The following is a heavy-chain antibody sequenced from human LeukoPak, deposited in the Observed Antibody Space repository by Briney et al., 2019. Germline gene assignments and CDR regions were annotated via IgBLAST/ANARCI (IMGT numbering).Heavy chain of an antibody. Sequence: GGSLRLSCAASGFTFSSYSMNWVRQAPGKGLVWVSRINTDGSSTSYADSVKGRFTISRDNAKNTLYLQMNSLRAEDTAVYYCAREGYSSSYYWGQGTLVTVSS. V-gene: IGHV3-74*01. D-gene: IGHD6-13*01. CDR1: GFTFSSYS. CDR3: AREGYSSSYY. CDR2: INTDGSST. J-gene: IGHJ4*02.